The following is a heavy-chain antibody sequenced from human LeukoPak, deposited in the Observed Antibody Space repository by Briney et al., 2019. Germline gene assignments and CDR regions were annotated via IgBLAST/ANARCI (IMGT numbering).Heavy chain of an antibody. CDR2: ISGSGFST. V-gene: IGHV3-23*01. CDR3: ASTDIVATTPSYYYGMDV. J-gene: IGHJ6*02. D-gene: IGHD5-12*01. Sequence: GGSLRLSCAASGFTLSTYAMSWVRQAPGKGLEWVSAISGSGFSTYYADSVKGRFTISRDNSKNTLYLQMHSLRAEDTAVYYCASTDIVATTPSYYYGMDVWGQGTTVTVSS. CDR1: GFTLSTYA.